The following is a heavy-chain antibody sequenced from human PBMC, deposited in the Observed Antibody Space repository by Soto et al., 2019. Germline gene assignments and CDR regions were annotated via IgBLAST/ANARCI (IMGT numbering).Heavy chain of an antibody. Sequence: LRLSCAASGFTFSSYSMNWVRQAPGKGLEWVSSISSSSSYIYYADSVKGRFTISRDNAKNSLYLQMNSLRAEDTAVYYCARDKAQGYDFWSGYPHYYYGMVVWGQGTTVTVSS. V-gene: IGHV3-21*01. CDR1: GFTFSSYS. CDR3: ARDKAQGYDFWSGYPHYYYGMVV. CDR2: ISSSSSYI. D-gene: IGHD3-3*01. J-gene: IGHJ6*02.